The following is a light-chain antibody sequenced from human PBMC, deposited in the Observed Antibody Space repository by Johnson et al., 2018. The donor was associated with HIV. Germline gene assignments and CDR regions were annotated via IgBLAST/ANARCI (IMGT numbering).Light chain of an antibody. J-gene: IGLJ1*01. Sequence: HSVLTQPPSVSAAPGQKVAISCSGSSSTIGNNYVSWYQLLPGTAPKLLIYKNDKRPSGIPDRFSGSKSGTSATLGITGLQTGDEADYYCGTWDSSLSYNYVFGTGTKVTVL. CDR1: SSTIGNNY. CDR2: KND. CDR3: GTWDSSLSYNYV. V-gene: IGLV1-51*02.